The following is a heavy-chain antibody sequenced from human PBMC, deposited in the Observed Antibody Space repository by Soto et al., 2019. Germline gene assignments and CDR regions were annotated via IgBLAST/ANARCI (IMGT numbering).Heavy chain of an antibody. CDR1: GFTLSYYW. CDR2: IHSDESST. D-gene: IGHD1-26*01. Sequence: EVQLVESGGGLVRPGGSLRLSCAASGFTLSYYWMHWVRQAPGKGLVWVSRIHSDESSTTYADFVKRRFIISRDNARNTVDLQMNSVRVADTAVYYCARWDRGAFDLWGQGAVVTVSS. J-gene: IGHJ3*01. CDR3: ARWDRGAFDL. V-gene: IGHV3-74*01.